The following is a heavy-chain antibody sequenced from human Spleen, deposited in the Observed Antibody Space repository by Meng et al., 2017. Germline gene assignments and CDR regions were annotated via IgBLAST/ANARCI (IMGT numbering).Heavy chain of an antibody. CDR2: INHSGTT. D-gene: IGHD3-10*01. Sequence: GSLRLSCAVYGGSFSGYYRSWIRQPPGKGPEWIGEINHSGTTNYKPSLKSRVTMSLDTSKNQFSLKLTSVTAADTAVYYCVMRGVAAMTGDYGVDVWGQGTTVTVSS. V-gene: IGHV4-34*01. CDR1: GGSFSGYY. CDR3: VMRGVAAMTGDYGVDV. J-gene: IGHJ6*02.